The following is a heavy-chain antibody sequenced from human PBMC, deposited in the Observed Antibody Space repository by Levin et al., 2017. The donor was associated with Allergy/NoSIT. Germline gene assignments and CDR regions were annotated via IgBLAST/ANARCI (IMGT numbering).Heavy chain of an antibody. J-gene: IGHJ4*02. CDR2: ISDSGGST. D-gene: IGHD2-15*01. CDR1: GFTFSSYA. Sequence: GESLKISCAASGFTFSSYAMSWVRQAPGKGLEWVSSISDSGGSTYYADSVKGRFTISRDNSKNTLYLQMNSLRAEDTAEYFCAKGSGGSCDSASGYWGQGSLVTVSS. CDR3: AKGSGGSCDSASGY. V-gene: IGHV3-23*01.